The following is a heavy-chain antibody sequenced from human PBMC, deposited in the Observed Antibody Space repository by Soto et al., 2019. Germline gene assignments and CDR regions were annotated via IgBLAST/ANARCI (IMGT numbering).Heavy chain of an antibody. CDR1: GYIFRTSW. V-gene: IGHV5-51*01. CDR2: IYPGDSDA. Sequence: GESLKISCKGSGYIFRTSWIGWLRQIPGKGLEWMGVIYPGDSDAKYSPSFEGQVTISADKSISTAYLQLSSLKASDTAMYYCERPDGTGYYAYWGQGTLVTAPQ. J-gene: IGHJ4*02. CDR3: ERPDGTGYYAY. D-gene: IGHD3-22*01.